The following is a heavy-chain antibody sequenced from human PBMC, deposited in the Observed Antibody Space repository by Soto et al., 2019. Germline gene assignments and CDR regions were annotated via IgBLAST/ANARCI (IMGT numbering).Heavy chain of an antibody. D-gene: IGHD5-12*01. CDR1: GGSFSGYY. CDR3: ARVEEMATQEVVDY. V-gene: IGHV4-34*01. J-gene: IGHJ4*02. Sequence: PSETLSLTCAVYGGSFSGYYWSWIRQPPGKGLEWIGEINHSGSTNYNPSLKSRVTISVDTSKNQFSLKLSSVTAADTAVYYCARVEEMATQEVVDYWGQGTLVTVSS. CDR2: INHSGST.